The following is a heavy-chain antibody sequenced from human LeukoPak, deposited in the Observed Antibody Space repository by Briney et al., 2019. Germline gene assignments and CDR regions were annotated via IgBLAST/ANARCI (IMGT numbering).Heavy chain of an antibody. CDR3: ARARDSSGYYHGGYFDY. J-gene: IGHJ4*02. D-gene: IGHD3-22*01. CDR2: IYSGGST. Sequence: GGSLRLSCAASGFTVSSNYMSWVRQAPGKGLEWVSVIYSGGSTYYADSVKGRFTISRDNSKNTLYLQMNSLRAEDTAVYYCARARDSSGYYHGGYFDYWGQGTLVTVSS. CDR1: GFTVSSNY. V-gene: IGHV3-66*01.